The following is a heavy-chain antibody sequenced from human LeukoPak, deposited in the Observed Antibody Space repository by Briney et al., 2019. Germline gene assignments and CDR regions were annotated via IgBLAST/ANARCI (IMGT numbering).Heavy chain of an antibody. D-gene: IGHD4-17*01. Sequence: AGGSLRLSCAASGFTFSSYAMSWVRQVPGKGLEWVSAISGSGGSTYYADSVKGRFTISRDNSKNTLYLQMNSLRAEDTAVYYCAKRGYSTVTIDYWGQGTLVTVFS. CDR1: GFTFSSYA. J-gene: IGHJ4*02. CDR3: AKRGYSTVTIDY. V-gene: IGHV3-23*01. CDR2: ISGSGGST.